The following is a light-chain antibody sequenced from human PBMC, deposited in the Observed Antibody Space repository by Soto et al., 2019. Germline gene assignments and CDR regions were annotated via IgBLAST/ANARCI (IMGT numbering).Light chain of an antibody. J-gene: IGKJ1*01. Sequence: EIEVTQSPSALSVYPGERATLSCMASQSVSNNLAWYQQTPGQAPRLLIYGASTRATGIPARFSGSGSGTEFTLTISSLQSEDFAVYYCHQSNDWWTFGQGTNVAIK. V-gene: IGKV3-15*01. CDR1: QSVSNN. CDR2: GAS. CDR3: HQSNDWWT.